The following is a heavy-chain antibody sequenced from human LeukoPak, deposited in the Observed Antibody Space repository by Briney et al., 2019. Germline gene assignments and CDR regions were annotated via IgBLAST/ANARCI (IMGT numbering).Heavy chain of an antibody. V-gene: IGHV1-69*13. CDR3: ARLGYCSSTSCPIDY. Sequence: SVKVSCKASGGTFSSYAISWVRQAPGQGLEWMGGIIPIFGTANYAQKFQGRVAITADESTSTAYMELSSLRSEDTAVYYCARLGYCSSTSCPIDYWGQGTLVTVSS. D-gene: IGHD2-2*01. CDR1: GGTFSSYA. CDR2: IIPIFGTA. J-gene: IGHJ4*02.